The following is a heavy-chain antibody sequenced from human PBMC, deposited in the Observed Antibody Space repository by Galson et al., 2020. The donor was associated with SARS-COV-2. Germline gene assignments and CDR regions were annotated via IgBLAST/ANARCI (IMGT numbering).Heavy chain of an antibody. J-gene: IGHJ6*03. CDR1: GFTFSSYD. Sequence: GGSLRLSCAASGFTFSSYDMHWVRQATGKGLEWVSAIGTAGDTYYPGSVKGRFTISRENAKNSLYLQMNSLRAGDTAVYYCSRGATITMVXXXLKNYYYLDVWGKGTTVTVSS. V-gene: IGHV3-13*01. CDR3: SRGATITMVXXXLKNYYYLDV. CDR2: IGTAGDT. D-gene: IGHD3-10*01.